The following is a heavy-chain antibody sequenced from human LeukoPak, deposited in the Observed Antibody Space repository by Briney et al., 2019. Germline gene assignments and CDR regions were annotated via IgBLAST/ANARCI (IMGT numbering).Heavy chain of an antibody. Sequence: GGSLRLSCAASGFTFSSYWMMWVRQAPGKGLEWVANIKKDGSEKYYVDSVKGRFTISRDNAQNSLYLQMNSLRAEDTAVYYCARDLGPYDFWSGYFGYWGQGTLVTVSS. CDR3: ARDLGPYDFWSGYFGY. V-gene: IGHV3-7*01. D-gene: IGHD3-3*01. CDR2: IKKDGSEK. J-gene: IGHJ4*02. CDR1: GFTFSSYW.